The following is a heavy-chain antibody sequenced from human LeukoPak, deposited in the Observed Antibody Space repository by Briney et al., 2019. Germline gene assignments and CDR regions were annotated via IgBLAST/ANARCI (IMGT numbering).Heavy chain of an antibody. V-gene: IGHV4-30-4*01. CDR2: IYYSGST. CDR3: ARGAVGYNWFDP. CDR1: GGSISSGDYY. Sequence: PSETLSLTCTVSGGSISSGDYYWSWIRQPPGKGLEWIGYIYYSGSTYYNPSLKSRVTISVDTSKNQFSLKLSSVTAADTAVYYCARGAVGYNWFDPWGQGTLVTVSS. J-gene: IGHJ5*02. D-gene: IGHD1-26*01.